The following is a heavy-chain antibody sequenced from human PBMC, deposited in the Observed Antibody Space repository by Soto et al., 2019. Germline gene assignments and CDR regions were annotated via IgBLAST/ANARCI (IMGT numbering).Heavy chain of an antibody. Sequence: QLLQSGGGLVQPGGSLTLSCAASGFTFGTTDMSWVRQAPGGGLEWVSTIDGSGGITYYADSVKGRFTISRDKSRNTGYLEMDRLGGEGTGLYYCVKNSGWFNTWGQGALVTVSS. CDR3: VKNSGWFNT. V-gene: IGHV3-23*01. CDR2: IDGSGGIT. D-gene: IGHD3-10*01. J-gene: IGHJ5*02. CDR1: GFTFGTTD.